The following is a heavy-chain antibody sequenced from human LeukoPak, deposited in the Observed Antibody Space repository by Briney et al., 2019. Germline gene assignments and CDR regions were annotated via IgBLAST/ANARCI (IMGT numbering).Heavy chain of an antibody. J-gene: IGHJ5*02. CDR2: INPNSGGT. V-gene: IGHV1-2*02. CDR3: ARDNSVGDIAWWFDP. Sequence: ASVKVSCKASGYTFTGYYMHWVRQAPGQGLEWMGWINPNSGGTNYAQKFQGRVTMTRDMSISTDYMELSSLRSEDTAVYYCARDNSVGDIAWWFDPWGQGTLVTVSS. CDR1: GYTFTGYY. D-gene: IGHD3-16*02.